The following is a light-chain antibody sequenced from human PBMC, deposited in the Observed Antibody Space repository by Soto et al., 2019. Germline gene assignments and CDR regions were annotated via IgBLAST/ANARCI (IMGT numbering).Light chain of an antibody. CDR3: QQLNSYPRLS. CDR2: ASF. Sequence: DIQMTQSPSTLSASVGDRVTITCRASQSVSNWLAWYQQKPGKAPKLLIYASFTLQSGVPSRFSGSGSGTDFTLTISSLQPEDFATYYCQQLNSYPRLSFGGGTKVDIK. J-gene: IGKJ4*01. CDR1: QSVSNW. V-gene: IGKV1-5*01.